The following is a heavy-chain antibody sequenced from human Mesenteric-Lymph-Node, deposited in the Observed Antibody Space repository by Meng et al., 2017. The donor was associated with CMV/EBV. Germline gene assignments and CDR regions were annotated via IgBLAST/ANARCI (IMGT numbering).Heavy chain of an antibody. V-gene: IGHV4-39*01. CDR2: VHHSGTT. CDR1: GDPISNRTYY. CDR3: ARRGNYDSDYSEY. J-gene: IGHJ4*02. D-gene: IGHD3-22*01. Sequence: QLQLQESGPGLVKPSDTLSLSCIASGDPISNRTYYWTWIRQPPGKGLEWIGSVHHSGTTYYNPSLKGRLTISVDTSANLFSLRLTTVTAADTATYYCARRGNYDSDYSEYWGQGTLVTVSS.